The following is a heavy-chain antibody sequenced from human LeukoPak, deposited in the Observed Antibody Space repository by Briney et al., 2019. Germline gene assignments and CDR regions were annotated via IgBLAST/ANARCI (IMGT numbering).Heavy chain of an antibody. CDR2: VYYSGST. D-gene: IGHD1-26*01. V-gene: IGHV4-59*01. J-gene: IGHJ4*02. CDR1: GGSISNYY. CDR3: ARAEGAIPDFDY. Sequence: SETLSLTCTVSGGSISNYYWSWIRQPPGKGLEWIGYVYYSGSTNYNPSLKSRVTISVDTSKNQFSLKLSSVTAADTAVYYCARAEGAIPDFDYWGQGTLVTVSS.